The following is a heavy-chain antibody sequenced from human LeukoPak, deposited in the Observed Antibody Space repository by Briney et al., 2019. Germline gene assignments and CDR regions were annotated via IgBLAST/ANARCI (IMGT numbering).Heavy chain of an antibody. V-gene: IGHV3-48*02. J-gene: IGHJ4*02. CDR3: ARTGTLDY. Sequence: GGSLRLSCAASGFTFSSYSMNWVRQAPGKGLERVSYISSSSSAIYYADSVEGRFTISRDNANNSVYLQMNSLRDEDTAVYYCARTGTLDYWGQGTLVTVSS. CDR2: ISSSSSAI. CDR1: GFTFSSYS. D-gene: IGHD3-10*01.